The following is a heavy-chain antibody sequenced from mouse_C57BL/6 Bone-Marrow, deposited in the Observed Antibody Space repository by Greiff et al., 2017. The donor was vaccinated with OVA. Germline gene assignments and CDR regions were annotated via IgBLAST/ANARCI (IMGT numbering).Heavy chain of an antibody. J-gene: IGHJ1*03. CDR3: ARSTGRWYFDV. V-gene: IGHV1-82*01. Sequence: VQLVESGPELVKPGASVKISCKASGYAFSSSWMNWVKQRPGKGLEWIGRIYPGDGDTNYNGKFKGKATLTADKSSSTAYMQLSSLTSEDSAVYFCARSTGRWYFDVWGTGTTVTVSS. D-gene: IGHD4-1*01. CDR2: IYPGDGDT. CDR1: GYAFSSSW.